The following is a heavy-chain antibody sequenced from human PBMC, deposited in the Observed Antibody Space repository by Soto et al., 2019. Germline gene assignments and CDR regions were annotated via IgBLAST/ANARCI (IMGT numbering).Heavy chain of an antibody. D-gene: IGHD2-2*02. V-gene: IGHV1-18*01. CDR1: GYTFTSYG. CDR3: ARDRSCSSTSCYNYYYGMDV. CDR2: INAYNGNT. Sequence: ASVKVSCKASGYTFTSYGISWVRQAPGQGLEWMGWINAYNGNTNYAQKLQGRVTMTTDTSTSTAYMELRSLRSDDTAVYYCARDRSCSSTSCYNYYYGMDVWGQGTTVTVSS. J-gene: IGHJ6*02.